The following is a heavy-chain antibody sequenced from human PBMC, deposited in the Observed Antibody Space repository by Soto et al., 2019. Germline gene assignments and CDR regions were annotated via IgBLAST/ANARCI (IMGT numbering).Heavy chain of an antibody. V-gene: IGHV3-23*01. D-gene: IGHD6-13*01. CDR1: GFTFSSYA. Sequence: EVQLLESGGGLVQPGGSLRLSCAASGFTFSSYAMSWVRQAPGKGLEWVSAISGSGGNTYYADSVKGRFTISRDNSKNTLYLKMNSLRAEATAVYYCAKDVGSSWYGDSFAYWGQGTLVTVSS. CDR3: AKDVGSSWYGDSFAY. CDR2: ISGSGGNT. J-gene: IGHJ4*02.